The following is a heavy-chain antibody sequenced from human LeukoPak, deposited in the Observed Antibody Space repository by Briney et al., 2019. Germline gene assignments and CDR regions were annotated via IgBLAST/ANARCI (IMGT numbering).Heavy chain of an antibody. J-gene: IGHJ5*02. CDR1: GYSFTELS. CDR3: ATAKQHFWSDNYTSNWFDP. Sequence: ASVKVSCKVYGYSFTELSMHWVRQAPGKGLEWMGGFDPEDDETIYAQKFQGRVTMTEDTSTDTAYMELSSLRSEDTAVYYCATAKQHFWSDNYTSNWFDPWGQGTLVTVSS. V-gene: IGHV1-24*01. D-gene: IGHD3-3*02. CDR2: FDPEDDET.